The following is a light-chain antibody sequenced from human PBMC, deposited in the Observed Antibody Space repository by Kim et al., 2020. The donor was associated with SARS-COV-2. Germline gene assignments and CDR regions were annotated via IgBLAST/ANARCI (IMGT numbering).Light chain of an antibody. CDR3: QYYGTSPIT. J-gene: IGKJ5*01. V-gene: IGKV3-20*01. CDR1: QSVYNKY. Sequence: EIVLTQSPGTLSLSLGERATLSCRASQSVYNKYLAWYQQKPGQAPRVLIYDASTRATGIPDRFSGSGSGTDFTLTISRLEPEDFAVYYCQYYGTSPITFGQGTRLEIK. CDR2: DAS.